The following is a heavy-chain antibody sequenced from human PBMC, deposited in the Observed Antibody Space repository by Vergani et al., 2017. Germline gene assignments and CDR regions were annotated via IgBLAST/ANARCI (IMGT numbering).Heavy chain of an antibody. D-gene: IGHD2-15*01. CDR1: GYIFKNYY. CDR2: VNFVTGAA. J-gene: IGHJ4*02. V-gene: IGHV1-46*02. CDR3: ARSIGYCTSGSCRPYYFDL. Sequence: QVQLVQSGAAVKKPGASAKASCTASGYIFKNYYMHWLRLAPGQGFQWMGVVNFVTGAATSPQKFEVRITMTRDTSTATFYMDLSSLKYEDTAIYYCARSIGYCTSGSCRPYYFDLWGQGTLVTVSS.